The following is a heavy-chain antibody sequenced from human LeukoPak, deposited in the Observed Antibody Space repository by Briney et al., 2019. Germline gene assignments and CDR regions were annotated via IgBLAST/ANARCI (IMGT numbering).Heavy chain of an antibody. CDR1: GGTFSSYA. CDR2: IIPIFGTA. V-gene: IGHV1-69*05. Sequence: GASGKVSCKAAGGTFSSYAISWVRQAPGHGLEGMGGIIPIFGTAKDAQKFQGRVTITTDESTSTAYMELSSLRSEDTAVYYCARKSRYYESSGYSSWGQGTLVTVSS. D-gene: IGHD3-22*01. CDR3: ARKSRYYESSGYSS. J-gene: IGHJ5*02.